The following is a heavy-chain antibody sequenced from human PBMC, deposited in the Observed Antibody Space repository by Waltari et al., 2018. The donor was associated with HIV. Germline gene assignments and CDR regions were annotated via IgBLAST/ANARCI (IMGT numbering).Heavy chain of an antibody. CDR2: ISGSGGST. Sequence: EVQLVESGVGLVQPGWSLSLPSDASGFTFSTYAMNWVRQAPGKGLEWVAAISGSGGSTYYADSVKGRFTISRDNSKNTLYLQMNSLRAEDTAVYYCAKDLGYKQVEHYMDVWGKGTTVTVSS. V-gene: IGHV3-23*04. CDR3: AKDLGYKQVEHYMDV. J-gene: IGHJ6*03. D-gene: IGHD6-25*01. CDR1: GFTFSTYA.